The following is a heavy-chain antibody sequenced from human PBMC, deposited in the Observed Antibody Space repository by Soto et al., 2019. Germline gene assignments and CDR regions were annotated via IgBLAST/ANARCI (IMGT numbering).Heavy chain of an antibody. CDR2: IYWNDDK. V-gene: IGHV2-5*01. D-gene: IGHD3-9*01. CDR1: GFSLSTSGVG. J-gene: IGHJ6*02. CDR3: AHWRPFPPYDILTGYWYYYGMDV. Sequence: GSGPTLVNPTQTLTLTCTFSGFSLSTSGVGVGWIRQPPGKALEWLALIYWNDDKRYSPSLKSRLTITKDTSKNQVVLTMTNMDPVDTATYYCAHWRPFPPYDILTGYWYYYGMDVWGRGTTVTVSS.